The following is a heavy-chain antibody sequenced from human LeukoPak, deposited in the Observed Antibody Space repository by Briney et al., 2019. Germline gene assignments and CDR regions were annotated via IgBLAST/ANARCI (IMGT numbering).Heavy chain of an antibody. CDR2: INPSGGST. CDR1: GYTLTELS. Sequence: ASVKVSCKVSGYTLTELSMHWVRQAPGQGLEWMGIINPSGGSTNYAQKFQGRVTMTRDMSTSTVYMELSSLRSEDTAVYYCAKVRTYYYDSSYSGFDYWGQGTLVTVSS. CDR3: AKVRTYYYDSSYSGFDY. D-gene: IGHD3-22*01. V-gene: IGHV1-46*01. J-gene: IGHJ4*02.